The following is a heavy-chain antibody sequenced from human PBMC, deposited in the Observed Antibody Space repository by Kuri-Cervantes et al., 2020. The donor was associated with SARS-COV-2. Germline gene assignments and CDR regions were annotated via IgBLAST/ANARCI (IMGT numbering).Heavy chain of an antibody. J-gene: IGHJ4*02. CDR1: GFTFSSYA. CDR3: AKDVINGGQWLVGGFDY. D-gene: IGHD6-19*01. CDR2: ISGSGGST. V-gene: IGHV3-23*01. Sequence: GGSLRLSCAASGFTFSSYAMSWVRQAPGKGLEWVSAISGSGGSTYYADSVKGRSTISRDNSKNTLYLQMNSLRAEDTAVYYCAKDVINGGQWLVGGFDYWGQGTLVTVSS.